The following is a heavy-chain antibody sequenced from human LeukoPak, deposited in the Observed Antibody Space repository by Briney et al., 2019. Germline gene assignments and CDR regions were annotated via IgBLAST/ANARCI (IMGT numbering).Heavy chain of an antibody. CDR2: IYYSGST. CDR3: ARFGSGYYYDY. V-gene: IGHV4-39*01. J-gene: IGHJ4*02. CDR1: GFTFSSYSMN. Sequence: GSLRLSCAASGFTFSSYSMNWVRQPPGKGLEWIGSIYYSGSTYYNPSLKSRVTISVDTSKNQFSLKLSSVTAADTAVYYCARFGSGYYYDYWGQGTLVTVSS. D-gene: IGHD3-22*01.